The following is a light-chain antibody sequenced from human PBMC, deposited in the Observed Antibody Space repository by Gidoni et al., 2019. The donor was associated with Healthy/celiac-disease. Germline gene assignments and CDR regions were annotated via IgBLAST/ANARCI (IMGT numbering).Light chain of an antibody. Sequence: DIVMSQSPHSLPVSLREWATINCKPSQSVLYSSNNKNYLAWYQQKPRQPPKLLIYWASTRESGVPDRFSGSGSGTDFTLTISSLQAEDVAVYYCQQYYSTPRTFGQGTKLEIK. J-gene: IGKJ2*02. CDR3: QQYYSTPRT. CDR2: WAS. V-gene: IGKV4-1*01. CDR1: QSVLYSSNNKNY.